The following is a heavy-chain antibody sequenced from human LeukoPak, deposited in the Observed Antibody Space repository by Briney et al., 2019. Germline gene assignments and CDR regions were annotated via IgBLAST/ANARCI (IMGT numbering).Heavy chain of an antibody. CDR2: IYYSGST. V-gene: IGHV4-39*01. CDR1: GGSISSTSYY. D-gene: IGHD2-2*01. J-gene: IGHJ4*02. Sequence: SETLSLTCTVSGGSISSTSYYWGWIRQPPGKGLEWIGNIYYSGSTYYNPSLKSRVTISVDTSKNQFSLKLSSVTAADTAVYYCARQGVPAAMTDFDYWGQGTLVTVSS. CDR3: ARQGVPAAMTDFDY.